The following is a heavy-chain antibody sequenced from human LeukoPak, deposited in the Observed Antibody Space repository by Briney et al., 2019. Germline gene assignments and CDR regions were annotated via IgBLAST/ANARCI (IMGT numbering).Heavy chain of an antibody. D-gene: IGHD3-10*01. CDR1: GGSISSYY. J-gene: IGHJ4*02. CDR3: AKPDTLWFGEFSINFDY. Sequence: SETLSLTCTVSGGSISSYYWSWIRQPPGKGLEWIGYIYYSGSTNYNPSLKSRVTISVDASKNQFSLKLSSVTAADTAVYYCAKPDTLWFGEFSINFDYWGQGTLVTVSS. V-gene: IGHV4-59*01. CDR2: IYYSGST.